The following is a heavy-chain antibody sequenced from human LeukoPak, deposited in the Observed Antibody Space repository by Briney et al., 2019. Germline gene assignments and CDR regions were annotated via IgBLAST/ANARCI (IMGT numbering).Heavy chain of an antibody. J-gene: IGHJ6*02. D-gene: IGHD2-21*02. CDR2: ISYEGSIK. CDR3: VKYLIPTADLMDV. V-gene: IGHV3-30*18. CDR1: GFTFSSYG. Sequence: GGSLRLSCAASGFTFSSYGMHWVRQAPGKGLEWVALISYEGSIKYYADSVKGRFTISRDNSKSTVYLQMNSLTTEDTAVYYCVKYLIPTADLMDVWGQGTTVTVSS.